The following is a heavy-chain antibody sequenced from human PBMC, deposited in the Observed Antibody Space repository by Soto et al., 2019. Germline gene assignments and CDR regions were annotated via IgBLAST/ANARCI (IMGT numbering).Heavy chain of an antibody. Sequence: GGSLRLSCAASGFTFSSYAMSWVRQAPGKGLEWVSAISGSGGSTYYADSVRGRFTISRDNSKNTLYLQMNSLRAEDTAVYYCAKDRGPYGDYHLFDYWGQGTLVTVSS. V-gene: IGHV3-23*01. CDR1: GFTFSSYA. D-gene: IGHD4-17*01. CDR3: AKDRGPYGDYHLFDY. CDR2: ISGSGGST. J-gene: IGHJ4*02.